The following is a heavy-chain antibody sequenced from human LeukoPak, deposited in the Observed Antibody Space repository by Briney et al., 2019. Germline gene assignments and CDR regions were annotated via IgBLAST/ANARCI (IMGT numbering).Heavy chain of an antibody. CDR2: INSDGSTT. CDR3: ARKVIEVAYYDY. CDR1: GFTFSSYW. Sequence: GGSLRLSCAASGFTFSSYWMHWVRQAPGKGLVWVSRINSDGSTTSYADSVKGRFTISRDNAKNTLYLQMNSLRAEDTAAYYCARKVIEVAYYDYWGQGTLVTVSS. V-gene: IGHV3-74*01. J-gene: IGHJ4*02. D-gene: IGHD6-19*01.